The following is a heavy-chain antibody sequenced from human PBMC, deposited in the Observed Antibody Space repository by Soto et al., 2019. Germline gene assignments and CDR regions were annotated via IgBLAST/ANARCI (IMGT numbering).Heavy chain of an antibody. D-gene: IGHD5-12*01. J-gene: IGHJ6*02. CDR2: IYYSGST. CDR3: ARVRGVATIAYYYGMDV. CDR1: GGSISSGGDY. V-gene: IGHV4-31*03. Sequence: QVQLQESGPGLVKPSQTLSLTCTVSGGSISSGGDYWSWIRQHPGKGLEWIGYIYYSGSTYYNPSLKSRVTISVDTSKNQFSLKLSSVTAADTAVYYRARVRGVATIAYYYGMDVWGQGTTVTVSS.